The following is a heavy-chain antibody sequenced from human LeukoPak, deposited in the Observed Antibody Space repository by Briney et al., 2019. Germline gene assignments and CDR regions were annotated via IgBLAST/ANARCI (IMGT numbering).Heavy chain of an antibody. D-gene: IGHD3-22*01. J-gene: IGHJ4*02. V-gene: IGHV3-30-3*01. CDR3: ARDPQLYDSSGYLDY. Sequence: PGRSLRLSCAASGFTFSSYAMHWVRQAPGKGLEWVAVISYDGSNKYYADSVKGRFTISRDNSKNTLYLQMNSLRAEDTAVYYCARDPQLYDSSGYLDYWGQGTLVTVSS. CDR2: ISYDGSNK. CDR1: GFTFSSYA.